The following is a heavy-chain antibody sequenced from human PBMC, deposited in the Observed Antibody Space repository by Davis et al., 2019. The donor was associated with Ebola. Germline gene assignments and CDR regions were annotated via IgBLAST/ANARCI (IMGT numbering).Heavy chain of an antibody. J-gene: IGHJ6*04. Sequence: PGGSLRLSCTDSVITFSSYAMTWVRQAPGKGLEWVSAISGSGGSTYYADSVTGRFTISRDNSKNTLYLQMNSLRAEDTAVYYCAKSGLSFGVVKYHYGMDVWGKGTTVTVSS. CDR1: VITFSSYA. CDR3: AKSGLSFGVVKYHYGMDV. V-gene: IGHV3-23*01. D-gene: IGHD3-3*01. CDR2: ISGSGGST.